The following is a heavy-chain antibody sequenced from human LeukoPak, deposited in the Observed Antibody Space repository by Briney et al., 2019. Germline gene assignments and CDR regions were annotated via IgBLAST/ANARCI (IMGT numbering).Heavy chain of an antibody. J-gene: IGHJ3*02. CDR2: IYYSGST. CDR1: GGSISGYY. V-gene: IGHV4-59*01. D-gene: IGHD3-22*01. Sequence: RSSETLSLTCTVSGGSISGYYWSWIRQPAGKGLEWIGYIYYSGSTNYNPSLKSRVTISVDTSKNQFSLKLSSVTAADTAVYYCARWTYYYDSSGYLDAFDIWGQGTMVTVSS. CDR3: ARWTYYYDSSGYLDAFDI.